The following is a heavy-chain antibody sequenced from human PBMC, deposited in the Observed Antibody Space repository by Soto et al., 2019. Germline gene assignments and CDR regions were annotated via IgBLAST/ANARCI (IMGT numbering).Heavy chain of an antibody. J-gene: IGHJ4*02. CDR1: GGSISTSNW. CDR2: VYHSGST. CDR3: ARCRAAAGPIAY. D-gene: IGHD6-13*01. V-gene: IGHV4-4*02. Sequence: QVQLQESGPGLVKPSGTLSLTCAVSGGSISTSNWWSWVRRPPRKGLDWFGEVYHSGSTNYNPSLKSRVTISVDKSKTHFSLKLSSVTAADTAVYYCARCRAAAGPIAYWGQGTLVTVSS.